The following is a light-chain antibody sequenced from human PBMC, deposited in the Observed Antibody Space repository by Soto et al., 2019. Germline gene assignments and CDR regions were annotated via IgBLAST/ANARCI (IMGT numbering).Light chain of an antibody. CDR3: MQSIELPT. V-gene: IGKV2-28*01. Sequence: IVMTQSPLSLPVTPVEPASFSFSSIQSLLHSNGYHYLDWYLQKPGQSPQLLIYLGSNRASGVPDRFSGSGSGTDFTLKISRVEAADVGVFYCMQSIELPTFGQGTRLEI. CDR2: LGS. J-gene: IGKJ5*01. CDR1: QSLLHSNGYHY.